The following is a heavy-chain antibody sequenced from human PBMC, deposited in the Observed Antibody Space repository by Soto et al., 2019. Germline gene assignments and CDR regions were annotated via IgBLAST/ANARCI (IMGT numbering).Heavy chain of an antibody. J-gene: IGHJ6*02. CDR2: ISTIFGTA. CDR3: ARYYYDSSGYYSPYYYYGMDV. CDR1: GGTFSSYA. V-gene: IGHV1-69*06. D-gene: IGHD3-22*01. Sequence: QVQLVQSGAEVKKPGSSVKVSCKASGGTFSSYAISWVRQAPGQGLEWMGGISTIFGTANYAQKFQGRVTITADKSTSTAYMELSSLRSEDTAVYYCARYYYDSSGYYSPYYYYGMDVWGQGTTVTVSS.